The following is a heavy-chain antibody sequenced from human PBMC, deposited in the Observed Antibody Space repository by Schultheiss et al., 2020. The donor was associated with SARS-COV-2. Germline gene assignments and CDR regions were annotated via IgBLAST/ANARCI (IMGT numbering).Heavy chain of an antibody. CDR3: ARLRGDRLGGGFDT. V-gene: IGHV4-59*08. D-gene: IGHD3-10*01. J-gene: IGHJ5*02. CDR2: IYYGGDT. CDR1: GASISGNY. Sequence: SQTLSLTCNVSGASISGNYWSWVRQSPRQGLEYIAYIYYGGDTNYNPSLKSRVTISVDTSKNQFFLNLTSVTAADTAVYYCARLRGDRLGGGFDTWGQGTPVTVSS.